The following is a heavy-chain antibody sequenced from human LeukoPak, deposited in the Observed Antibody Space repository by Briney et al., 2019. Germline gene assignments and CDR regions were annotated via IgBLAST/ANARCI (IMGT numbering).Heavy chain of an antibody. CDR2: INPNSGGT. D-gene: IGHD6-19*01. J-gene: IGHJ4*02. Sequence: ASVKVSCKASGYTFTGYYMHWVRQAPGQGLEWMGWINPNSGGTNYAQKFRGRVTMTRDTSISTAYMELSRLRSDDTAVYYCARGPVGPEWLVWDFDYWGQGTLVTVSS. CDR1: GYTFTGYY. V-gene: IGHV1-2*02. CDR3: ARGPVGPEWLVWDFDY.